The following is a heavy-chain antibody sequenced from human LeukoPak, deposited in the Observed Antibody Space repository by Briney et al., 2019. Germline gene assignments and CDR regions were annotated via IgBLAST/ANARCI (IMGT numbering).Heavy chain of an antibody. CDR2: INPSGDST. D-gene: IGHD1-1*01. CDR3: ATAHYSATGDY. Sequence: ASVKVSCKASGYTFTSYYMHWVRQAPGQGLEWMGIINPSGDSTNYAQKFQGRVTMTRDTSTSTVYMELSSLGSEDTAVYYCATAHYSATGDYWGQGTLVTVSS. V-gene: IGHV1-46*01. CDR1: GYTFTSYY. J-gene: IGHJ4*02.